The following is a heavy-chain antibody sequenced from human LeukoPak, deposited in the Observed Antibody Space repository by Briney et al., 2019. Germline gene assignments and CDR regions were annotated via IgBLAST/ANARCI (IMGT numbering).Heavy chain of an antibody. J-gene: IGHJ4*02. CDR2: IKACNGHT. D-gene: IGHD3-3*01. CDR1: GYTFTSYA. Sequence: GPSVTVSCKASGYTFTSYAMQWVCQAPGQWLEWMGWIKACNGHTRYSQRFEGRVTITMDTSATTVYREVTSLRSEDTAVYYCARGIWSRTVSSYYFDYWGQGTLVTVSS. CDR3: ARGIWSRTVSSYYFDY. V-gene: IGHV1-3*01.